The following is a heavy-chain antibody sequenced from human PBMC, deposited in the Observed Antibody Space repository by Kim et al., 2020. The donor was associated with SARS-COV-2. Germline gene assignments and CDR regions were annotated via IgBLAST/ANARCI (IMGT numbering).Heavy chain of an antibody. Sequence: STIYYADSVKGRFTISRDNAKNSLYLQMNSLRDEDTAVYYCARDRYGMDVWGQGTTVTVSS. CDR3: ARDRYGMDV. J-gene: IGHJ6*02. CDR2: STI. V-gene: IGHV3-48*02.